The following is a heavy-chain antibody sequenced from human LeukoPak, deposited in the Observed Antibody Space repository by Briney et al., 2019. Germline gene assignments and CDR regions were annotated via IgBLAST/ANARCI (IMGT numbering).Heavy chain of an antibody. CDR1: GGSISSGGYS. V-gene: IGHV4-30-2*01. D-gene: IGHD5-18*01. J-gene: IGHJ4*02. CDR2: IYHSGST. CDR3: AAHSYGSRSPTKLRDY. Sequence: KPSQTLSLTCAVSGGSISSGGYSWSWIRQPPGKGLEWIGYIYHSGSTYYNPSLKSRVTISVDRSKNQFSLKLSSVTAADTAVYYCAAHSYGSRSPTKLRDYWGQGTLVTASS.